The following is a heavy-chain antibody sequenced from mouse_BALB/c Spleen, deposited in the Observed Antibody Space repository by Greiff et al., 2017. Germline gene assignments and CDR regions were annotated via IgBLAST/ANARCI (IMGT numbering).Heavy chain of an antibody. CDR3: ARAELGPAMDY. CDR1: GYSITSGYY. D-gene: IGHD4-1*01. CDR2: ISYDGSN. V-gene: IGHV3-6*02. Sequence: EVQLQQSGPGLVKPSQSLSLTCSVTGYSITSGYYWNWIRQFPGNKLEWMGYISYDGSNNYNPSLKNRISITRDTSKNQFFLKLNSVTTEDTATYCCARAELGPAMDYWGQGTSVTVSS. J-gene: IGHJ4*01.